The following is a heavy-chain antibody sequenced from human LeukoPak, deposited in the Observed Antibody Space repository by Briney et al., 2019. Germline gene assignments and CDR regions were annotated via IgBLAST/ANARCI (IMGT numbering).Heavy chain of an antibody. CDR3: ARFGPDYYGSGSYIPFDY. Sequence: GASVKVSCKASGGTFSSYAISWVRQAPGQGLEWMGGIIPIFGTANYAQKFQGRVTITRDTSASTAYMELSSLRSEDTAVYYCARFGPDYYGSGSYIPFDYWGQGTLVTVSS. CDR1: GGTFSSYA. CDR2: IIPIFGTA. V-gene: IGHV1-69*05. D-gene: IGHD3-10*01. J-gene: IGHJ4*02.